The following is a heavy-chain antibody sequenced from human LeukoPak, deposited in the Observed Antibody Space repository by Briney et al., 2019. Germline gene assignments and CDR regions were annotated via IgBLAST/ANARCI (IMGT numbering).Heavy chain of an antibody. Sequence: GGSLRLSCAASGFTFSSYAMSWVRQAPGKGLEWVSAISGGDTFYADSVKGRFTISRDNSKNTLYLQVNSQRAEDTAVYYCARREYDILTGYYSFDYWGQGTLVTVSS. CDR2: ISGGDT. V-gene: IGHV3-23*01. CDR1: GFTFSSYA. CDR3: ARREYDILTGYYSFDY. J-gene: IGHJ4*02. D-gene: IGHD3-9*01.